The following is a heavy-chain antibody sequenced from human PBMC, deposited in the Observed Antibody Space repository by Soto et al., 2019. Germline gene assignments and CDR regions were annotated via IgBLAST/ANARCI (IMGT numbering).Heavy chain of an antibody. D-gene: IGHD3-10*02. CDR2: INPNSGGT. CDR3: ARAARFGEKSLDY. V-gene: IGHV1-2*02. CDR1: GYTFTDYY. J-gene: IGHJ4*02. Sequence: QVQLVQSGAEVKKPGASMKVSCKTSGYTFTDYYMHWVRQAPGQGLEWMGWINPNSGGTNYAQNFQGRVTMTRDTSSSTGYMEVSRMRSDDTAVYYCARAARFGEKSLDYWGQGTLVTVSS.